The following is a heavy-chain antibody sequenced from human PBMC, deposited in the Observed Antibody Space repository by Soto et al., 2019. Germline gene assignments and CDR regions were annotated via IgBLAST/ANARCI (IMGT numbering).Heavy chain of an antibody. J-gene: IGHJ6*02. CDR1: GFTVSSNY. CDR3: ASKETSTTRGYSSRYYYYYGMDV. CDR2: IYSGGST. V-gene: IGHV3-53*01. D-gene: IGHD5-18*01. Sequence: PGGSLRLSCAASGFTVSSNYMSWVRQAPGKGLEWVSVIYSGGSTYYADSVKGRFTISRDNSKNTLYLQMNSLRAEDTAVYYCASKETSTTRGYSSRYYYYYGMDVWGQGNTVTVSS.